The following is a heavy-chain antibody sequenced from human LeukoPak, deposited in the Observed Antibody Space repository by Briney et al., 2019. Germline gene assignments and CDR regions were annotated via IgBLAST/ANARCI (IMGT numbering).Heavy chain of an antibody. CDR1: GFTFSSYG. V-gene: IGHV3-33*01. CDR2: IWYEGSNK. D-gene: IGHD3-22*01. J-gene: IGHJ4*02. Sequence: GGSLRLSCAASGFTFSSYGMHWVRQAPGKGLEWVAVIWYEGSNKYYADSVKGRFTISRDNSKNTLYLQMNSLRAEDTAVYYCARGTTLYDSSGDDFDYWGQGTLVTVSS. CDR3: ARGTTLYDSSGDDFDY.